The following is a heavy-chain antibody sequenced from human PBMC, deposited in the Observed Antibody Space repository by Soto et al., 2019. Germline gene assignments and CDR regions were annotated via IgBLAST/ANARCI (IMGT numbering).Heavy chain of an antibody. D-gene: IGHD3-10*01. V-gene: IGHV3-23*01. CDR1: GFTFSSYV. Sequence: GGSLRLSCAASGFTFSSYVMSWVRQAPGKGLEWVSAISGSGSSTYYSDSVKGRFSISRDNSKNTLYLQMNSLRAEDTAVYYCAKDTHYYGSGSYQVFSGPYYFDYWGQGTLVTVSS. CDR3: AKDTHYYGSGSYQVFSGPYYFDY. CDR2: ISGSGSST. J-gene: IGHJ4*02.